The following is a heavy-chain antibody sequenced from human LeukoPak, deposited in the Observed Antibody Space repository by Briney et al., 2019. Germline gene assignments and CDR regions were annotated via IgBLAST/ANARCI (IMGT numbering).Heavy chain of an antibody. D-gene: IGHD2-2*02. J-gene: IGHJ5*02. CDR2: INHSGST. Sequence: PSETLSLTCAVYGGSFSGYYWSWIRQPPGKGLEWIGEINHSGSTNYNPSPKSRVTISVDTSKNQFSLKLSSVTAADTAVYYCARRSALYGWFDPWGQGTLVTVSS. CDR1: GGSFSGYY. CDR3: ARRSALYGWFDP. V-gene: IGHV4-34*01.